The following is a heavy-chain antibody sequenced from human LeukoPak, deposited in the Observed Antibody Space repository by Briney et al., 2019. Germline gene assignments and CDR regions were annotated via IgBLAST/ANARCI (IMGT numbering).Heavy chain of an antibody. Sequence: SVKVSCKTSGYTLTKYGLSWVRQAPGQGLEWMGWINVQNGNTNYAKKFQARVTMTTDTSTRTAYMELRGVRSDDTAVYTRARDAIRVCSNGVCSVLHYWLEGTPLRVCSVCNWG. CDR2: INVQNGNT. V-gene: IGHV1-18*01. CDR1: GYTLTKYG. J-gene: IGHJ1*01. D-gene: IGHD2-8*01. CDR3: ARDAIRVCSNGVCSVLHYWLEGTPLRVCSVCN.